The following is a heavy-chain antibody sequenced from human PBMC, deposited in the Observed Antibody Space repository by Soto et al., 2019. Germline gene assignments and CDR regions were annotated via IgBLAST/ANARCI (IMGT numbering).Heavy chain of an antibody. CDR3: ARDQGGQSGKFIFDN. CDR1: GXVVSDYF. CDR2: IWYHGRDI. D-gene: IGHD1-26*01. J-gene: IGHJ4*02. V-gene: IGHV3-33*01. Sequence: GSLRLSCAASGXVVSDYFLHWVRQAPGRGLDWVAGIWYHGRDIFYTDSVKCRFTICRDNSKKIVYLQMNSMRADHTAVYYCARDQGGQSGKFIFDNWGQGTLGTVSS.